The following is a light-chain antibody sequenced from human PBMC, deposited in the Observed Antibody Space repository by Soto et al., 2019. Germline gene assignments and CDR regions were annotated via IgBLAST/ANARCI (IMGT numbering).Light chain of an antibody. CDR2: GAS. CDR1: QSVSTN. CDR3: QQYNNWPPWT. Sequence: DIVMTQSPATLSVSPGERATLSCRASQSVSTNLAWYQQKPGQAPRLLIYGASTRATGIPARFSGSVSGTEFTRTISSLQSEDVAVYYCQQYNNWPPWTCGQGTKVEIK. V-gene: IGKV3-15*01. J-gene: IGKJ1*01.